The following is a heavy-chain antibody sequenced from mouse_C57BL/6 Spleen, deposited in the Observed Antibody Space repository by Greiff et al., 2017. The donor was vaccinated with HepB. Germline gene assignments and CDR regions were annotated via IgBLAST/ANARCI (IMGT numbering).Heavy chain of an antibody. Sequence: EVKLMESGPGLVKPSQSLSLTCSVTGYSITSGYYWNWIRQFPGNKLEWMGYISYDGSNNYNQSLKNRISITRDTSKNQFFLKLNSVTTEDTATYYCAREVYYYGSSYMYYFDYWGQGTTLTVSS. D-gene: IGHD1-1*01. J-gene: IGHJ2*01. CDR2: ISYDGSN. V-gene: IGHV3-6*01. CDR1: GYSITSGYY. CDR3: AREVYYYGSSYMYYFDY.